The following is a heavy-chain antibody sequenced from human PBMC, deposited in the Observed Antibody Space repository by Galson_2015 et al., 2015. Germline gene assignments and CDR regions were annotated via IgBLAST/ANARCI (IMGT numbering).Heavy chain of an antibody. V-gene: IGHV3-53*01. J-gene: IGHJ4*02. Sequence: SLRLSCAASGFIVSSNYMSWVRQAPGKGLEWVSVLYSDGTTYYADSVKGRFTVSRDNPKNTLYLQMNSLKVEDTAVYYCAKMRANAGGAGGDYFDYWGQGALVPIS. CDR2: LYSDGTT. D-gene: IGHD2-8*02. CDR1: GFIVSSNY. CDR3: AKMRANAGGAGGDYFDY.